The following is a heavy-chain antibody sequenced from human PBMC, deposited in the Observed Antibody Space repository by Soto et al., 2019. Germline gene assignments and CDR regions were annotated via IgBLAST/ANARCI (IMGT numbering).Heavy chain of an antibody. CDR3: AKDRSWGSKAFDI. CDR2: ISGSSGST. D-gene: IGHD7-27*01. V-gene: IGHV3-23*01. CDR1: GFTFSSYS. Sequence: PGESLKISCAASGFTFSSYSMNWVRQAPGKGLEWVSAISGSSGSTYYADSVKGRFTISRDNSKNTLYLQMNSLRAEDTAVYYCAKDRSWGSKAFDIWGQGTMVTVSS. J-gene: IGHJ3*02.